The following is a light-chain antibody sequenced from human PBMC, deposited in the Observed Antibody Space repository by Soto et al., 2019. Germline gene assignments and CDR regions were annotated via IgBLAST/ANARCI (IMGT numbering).Light chain of an antibody. V-gene: IGKV1-5*03. CDR1: QSITPW. CDR3: QHYNRYSAT. CDR2: QAS. J-gene: IGKJ1*01. Sequence: DIQMTQSPSTLSASVGDRVTITCRASQSITPWLAWYQQKPGKVPKLLIYQASSLESGAPLRFSGSASGTEFTLTINSLQPDDFATYYCQHYNRYSATFGQGTKVDIK.